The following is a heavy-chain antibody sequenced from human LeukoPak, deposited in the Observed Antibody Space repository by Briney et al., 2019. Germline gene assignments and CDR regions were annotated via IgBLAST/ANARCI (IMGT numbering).Heavy chain of an antibody. Sequence: GGSLRLFCAASGFTFSSYAMSWVRQAPGKGLEWVSAISGSGGSTYYADSVKGRFTISRDNSKNTLYLQMNSLRAEDTAVYYCASAMYYDYVWGSYRDAFDIWGQGTMVTVSS. J-gene: IGHJ3*02. D-gene: IGHD3-16*02. CDR1: GFTFSSYA. CDR3: ASAMYYDYVWGSYRDAFDI. V-gene: IGHV3-23*01. CDR2: ISGSGGST.